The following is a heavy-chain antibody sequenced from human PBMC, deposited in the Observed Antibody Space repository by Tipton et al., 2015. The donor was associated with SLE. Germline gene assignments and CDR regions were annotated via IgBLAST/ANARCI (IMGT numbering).Heavy chain of an antibody. Sequence: SLRLSCAASGFTFSSYSMNWVRQAPGKGLEWVSSISSSSSYIYYADSVKGRFTISRDNAKNSLYLQMNSLRAEDTAVYYCAIDLGVSYFYFVMDVWGQVTTGTVS. CDR1: GFTFSSYS. V-gene: IGHV3-21*03. CDR2: ISSSSSYI. D-gene: IGHD1-26*01. CDR3: AIDLGVSYFYFVMDV. J-gene: IGHJ6*02.